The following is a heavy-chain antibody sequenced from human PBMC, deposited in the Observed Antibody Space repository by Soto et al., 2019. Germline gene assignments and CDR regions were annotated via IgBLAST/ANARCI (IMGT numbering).Heavy chain of an antibody. J-gene: IGHJ6*02. CDR3: ARVRSCCSSTRRYYYYYYGMDV. D-gene: IGHD2-2*01. CDR1: GGSFSGYY. CDR2: INHSGST. Sequence: SETLSLTCAVYGGSFSGYYWSWIRQPPGKGLEWIGEINHSGSTNYNPSLKSRVTISVDTSKNQFSLKLSSVTAADTAVYYCARVRSCCSSTRRYYYYYYGMDVWGQGPTVTVSS. V-gene: IGHV4-34*01.